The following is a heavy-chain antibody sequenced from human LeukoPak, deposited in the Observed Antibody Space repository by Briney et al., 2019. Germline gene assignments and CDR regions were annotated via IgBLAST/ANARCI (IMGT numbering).Heavy chain of an antibody. V-gene: IGHV3-7*04. CDR3: ARDGYASGSHDS. D-gene: IGHD3-10*01. CDR2: IKQDGGAK. J-gene: IGHJ5*01. Sequence: GGSLRLSCAASGFTFSNYWMSWVRQAPGKGLEWVANIKQDGGAKNYADSVKGRFTISRDNAKNSLYLQMNSLRAEDTAVFYCARDGYASGSHDSWGQGTLVTVSP. CDR1: GFTFSNYW.